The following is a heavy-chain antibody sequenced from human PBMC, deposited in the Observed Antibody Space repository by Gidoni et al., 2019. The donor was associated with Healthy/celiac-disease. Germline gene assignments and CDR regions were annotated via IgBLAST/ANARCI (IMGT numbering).Heavy chain of an antibody. CDR3: ARAEREDYDFWSGLADY. Sequence: QVQLVESGGGVVQPGRSLRLSCAASGFTFSSYGMHWVRQDPGKGLEWVAVIWYDGSNKYYADSVEGRFTISRDNSKNTLYLQMNSLRAEDTAVYYCARAEREDYDFWSGLADYWGQGTLVTVSS. CDR1: GFTFSSYG. J-gene: IGHJ4*02. D-gene: IGHD3-3*01. CDR2: IWYDGSNK. V-gene: IGHV3-33*01.